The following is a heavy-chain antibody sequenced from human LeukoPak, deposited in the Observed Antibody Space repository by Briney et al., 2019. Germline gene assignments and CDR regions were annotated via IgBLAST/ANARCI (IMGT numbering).Heavy chain of an antibody. J-gene: IGHJ3*02. CDR3: AREIYCSASSCTGGVFDI. Sequence: GGSLRLSCAASGFTVSSNYMSWVRQAPGKGLEWVSVIYSGGSTYYADSVKGRFTISRDNSKNTLYLQMNSLRVEDTAVHYCAREIYCSASSCTGGVFDIWGQGTMVTVSS. V-gene: IGHV3-53*01. CDR2: IYSGGST. CDR1: GFTVSSNY. D-gene: IGHD2-15*01.